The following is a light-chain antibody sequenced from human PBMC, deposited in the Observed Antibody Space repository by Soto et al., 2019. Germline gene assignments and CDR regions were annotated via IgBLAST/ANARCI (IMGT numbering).Light chain of an antibody. CDR1: SSNIGSDF. Sequence: QSVLTQAPSASGTPGQRVTISCSGSSSNIGSDFVSWYQQLPGTAPKLLIYHNYQRPSGVPDRFSGSKSGTSASLAISDLRFEDEADYHCSTWDDSLSSYVFGAGTKVTVL. V-gene: IGLV1-47*01. J-gene: IGLJ1*01. CDR2: HNY. CDR3: STWDDSLSSYV.